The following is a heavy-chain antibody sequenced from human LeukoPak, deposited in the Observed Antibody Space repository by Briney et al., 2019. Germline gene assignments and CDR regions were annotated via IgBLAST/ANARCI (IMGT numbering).Heavy chain of an antibody. CDR2: IRSKDNSYAT. D-gene: IGHD1-26*01. J-gene: IGHJ5*02. CDR3: TTGLIVGALGHWFDP. V-gene: IGHV3-73*01. CDR1: GFTFSGSA. Sequence: GGSLRLSCAASGFTFSGSAMHWVRQASGKGLEWVSRIRSKDNSYATAYAASVKGRFTISRDDSKNTAYLQMNSLKTEDTAVYYCTTGLIVGALGHWFDPWGQGTLVTVSS.